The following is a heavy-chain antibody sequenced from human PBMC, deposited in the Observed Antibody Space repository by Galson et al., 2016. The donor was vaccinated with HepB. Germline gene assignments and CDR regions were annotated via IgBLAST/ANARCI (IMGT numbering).Heavy chain of an antibody. V-gene: IGHV3-15*01. CDR3: TTSGNTRVLGNTTYYYYGMDV. Sequence: SLRLSCAASGFVFVNGWMTWVRQAPGKGLELVGRIKSMTDGGTADYAAPVKGRFIISRDDSENMLYLQMNNLRSGDTGVYYCTTSGNTRVLGNTTYYYYGMDVWGQGTTVTVS. D-gene: IGHD3-3*01. J-gene: IGHJ6*02. CDR2: IKSMTDGGTA. CDR1: GFVFVNGW.